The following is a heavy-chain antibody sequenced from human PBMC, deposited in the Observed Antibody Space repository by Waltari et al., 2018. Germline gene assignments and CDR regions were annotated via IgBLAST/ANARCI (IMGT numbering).Heavy chain of an antibody. J-gene: IGHJ5*02. D-gene: IGHD3-22*01. Sequence: EAQLVESGGGLVKPGGSLRLSCAASGFSFGTYSMSWVRQAPGKGLEWVSSITGNRGHIYYGGSVKGRFTISRDNSKNSLYLQMSSLRAEDTAVYFCARGNYYDSENGVNWFDPWGQGTLVTVSS. CDR2: ITGNRGHI. V-gene: IGHV3-21*02. CDR3: ARGNYYDSENGVNWFDP. CDR1: GFSFGTYS.